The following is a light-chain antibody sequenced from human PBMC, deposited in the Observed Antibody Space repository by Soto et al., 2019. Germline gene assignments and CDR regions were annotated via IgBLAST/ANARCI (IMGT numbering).Light chain of an antibody. Sequence: EIVMTQSPATLSVSPGERVTLSCRASQSVSSNLAWYQLKPGQAPRLLIYGASTRATGIPARFSGRGSGTEFTLTISSLQSEDFAVYYCQQYKDWPPMYTFGQGTKLEI. V-gene: IGKV3-15*01. J-gene: IGKJ2*01. CDR2: GAS. CDR1: QSVSSN. CDR3: QQYKDWPPMYT.